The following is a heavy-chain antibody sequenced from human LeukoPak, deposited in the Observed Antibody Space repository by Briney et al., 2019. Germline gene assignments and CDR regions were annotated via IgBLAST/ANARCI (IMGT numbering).Heavy chain of an antibody. CDR2: IYYSGST. CDR3: AGVRLSNYGSGSSHFGY. J-gene: IGHJ4*02. V-gene: IGHV4-39*07. CDR1: GGSISSSSYY. D-gene: IGHD3-10*01. Sequence: PSETLSLTCTVSGGSISSSSYYWGWIRQPPGKGLEWIGSIYYSGSTYYNPSLKSRVTISVDTSKNQLSLKLSSVTAADTAVYYCAGVRLSNYGSGSSHFGYWGQGTLVTVSS.